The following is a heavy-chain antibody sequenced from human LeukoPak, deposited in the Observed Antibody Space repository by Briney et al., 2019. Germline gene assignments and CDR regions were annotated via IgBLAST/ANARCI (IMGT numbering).Heavy chain of an antibody. CDR1: GYSFTIYW. CDR3: ARQVLEWDTLWFDP. CDR2: IYPGDSDT. V-gene: IGHV5-51*01. Sequence: GESLKISCKGSGYSFTIYWSGWVRQMPGKGLEWMGIIYPGDSDTRYSPSFQGQVTISADKSISTAYLQWSSLKASDTAMYYCARQVLEWDTLWFDPLGQGTLVTVSS. J-gene: IGHJ5*02. D-gene: IGHD3-3*01.